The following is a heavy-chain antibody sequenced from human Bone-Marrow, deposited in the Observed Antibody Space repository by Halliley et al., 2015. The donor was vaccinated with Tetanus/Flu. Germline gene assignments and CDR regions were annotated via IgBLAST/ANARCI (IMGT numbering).Heavy chain of an antibody. J-gene: IGHJ6*02. CDR2: IDPTDSSV. CDR3: ASAGFSPYGMDV. D-gene: IGHD6-25*01. Sequence: EWMGRIDPTDSSVDYSPSFQGHVTISADMSTTPAYLQWSSLRASDTAIYLCASAGFSPYGMDVWGPGTSVTVS. V-gene: IGHV5-10-1*01.